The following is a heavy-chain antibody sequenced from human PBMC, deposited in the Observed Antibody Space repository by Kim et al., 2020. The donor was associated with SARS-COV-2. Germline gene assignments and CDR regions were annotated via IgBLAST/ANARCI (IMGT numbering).Heavy chain of an antibody. CDR1: GFTFSSYD. J-gene: IGHJ6*02. CDR2: IGTTGDA. CDR3: VRATYCSTTSCQYSGMDV. D-gene: IGHD2-2*01. Sequence: GGSLRLSCAASGFTFSSYDMHWVRRPTGKGLEWVSAIGTTGDAYYPGSVQGRFTLSRENAKNSLYLQMNSLRTGDTAVYYCVRATYCSTTSCQYSGMDVWGQGTTVTVSS. V-gene: IGHV3-13*01.